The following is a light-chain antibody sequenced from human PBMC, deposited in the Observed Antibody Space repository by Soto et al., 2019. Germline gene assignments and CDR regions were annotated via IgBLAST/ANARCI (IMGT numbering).Light chain of an antibody. CDR1: SSNIGAGYD. V-gene: IGLV1-40*01. CDR2: GNV. Sequence: QSVLTQPPSVSGAPGQRVLISCTGSSSNIGAGYDVHWYQHLPGTAPKLLIYGNVNRPSGVPDRFSGSESGTSASLAITGLQAEDEADYYCQSYDRSLSGYVFGTGTKLTVL. CDR3: QSYDRSLSGYV. J-gene: IGLJ1*01.